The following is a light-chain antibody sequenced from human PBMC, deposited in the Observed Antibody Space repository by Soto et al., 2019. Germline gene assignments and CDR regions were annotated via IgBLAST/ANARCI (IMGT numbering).Light chain of an antibody. CDR2: GAS. V-gene: IGKV3D-20*02. Sequence: EIVLTQSPGTLSLSPGERATLSCRASQSLSSNYLAWYQQKPGQAPRLLIYGASSRATGIPDRFSGSGSGTDFTLSISSLEPEDFAVYYCQLSQQRSSWPPIAFGQGTRLEI. CDR3: QLSQQRSSWPPIA. J-gene: IGKJ5*01. CDR1: QSLSSNY.